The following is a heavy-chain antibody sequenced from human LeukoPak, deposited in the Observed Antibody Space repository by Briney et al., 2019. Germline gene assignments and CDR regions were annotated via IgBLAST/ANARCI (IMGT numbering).Heavy chain of an antibody. D-gene: IGHD3-10*01. V-gene: IGHV4-59*01. CDR3: ARDNYGSGSLLLDNWFDP. CDR2: IYYSGST. CDR1: GGSISGYY. Sequence: PSETLSLTCTVSGGSISGYYWSWIRQPPGKGLEWIGYIYYSGSTNYNPSLKSRVTISVDTSKNQFSLKLSSVTAADTAVYYCARDNYGSGSLLLDNWFDPWGQGTLVTVSS. J-gene: IGHJ5*02.